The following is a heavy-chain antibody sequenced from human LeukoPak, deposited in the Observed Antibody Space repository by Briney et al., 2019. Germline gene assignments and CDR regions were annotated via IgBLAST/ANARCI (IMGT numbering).Heavy chain of an antibody. V-gene: IGHV3-21*01. D-gene: IGHD1-26*01. CDR2: ISSSSSYI. CDR3: ARGLIVGATTDAFDI. Sequence: GGSLRLSCAASGFTFSSYSMNWVRQAPGKGLEWVSSISSSSSYIYYADSVKGRFTISRDNAKNSLYLQMNSLRAEDTAVYYCARGLIVGATTDAFDIWGQGTMVIVSS. CDR1: GFTFSSYS. J-gene: IGHJ3*02.